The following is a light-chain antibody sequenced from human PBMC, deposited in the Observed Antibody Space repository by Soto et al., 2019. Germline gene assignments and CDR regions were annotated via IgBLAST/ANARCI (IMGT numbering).Light chain of an antibody. J-gene: IGKJ2*01. Sequence: IRRTQSPSPLLQFLGARLPIPARASKVISSWLAWYQQKPGKAPKLLIYDASSLESGVPSRFSGSGSGTEFTLTISSLQPDDFATYYCQQYNSYYTFGQGTKLEIK. V-gene: IGKV1-5*01. CDR1: KVISSW. CDR2: DAS. CDR3: QQYNSYYT.